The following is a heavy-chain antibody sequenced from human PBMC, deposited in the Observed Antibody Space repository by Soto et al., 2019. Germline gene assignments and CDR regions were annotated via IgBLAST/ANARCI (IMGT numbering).Heavy chain of an antibody. D-gene: IGHD6-13*01. CDR1: GYSFTTYW. CDR3: ARKDIAGNSVDF. V-gene: IGHV5-51*01. J-gene: IGHJ4*02. Sequence: GESLKISCKASGYSFTTYWIGWVRQMPGKGLEWMGIIYPGDSDTRYSPSFQGQVTISADKSISTAYLQWSSLKASDSAMFYCARKDIAGNSVDFWGQGTLVTVS. CDR2: IYPGDSDT.